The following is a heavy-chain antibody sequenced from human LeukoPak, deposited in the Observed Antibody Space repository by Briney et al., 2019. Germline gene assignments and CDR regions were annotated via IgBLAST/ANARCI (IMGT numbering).Heavy chain of an antibody. CDR3: AKSDCSVISCYVLDF. CDR1: GFTFSSYA. Sequence: GGSLRLSCAASGFTFSSYAISWVRQAPGKGLEWVSSVSGSGDTTQYADSVKGRFTTSRDTSKNTVYLQMNSLRGEDTAVYYCAKSDCSVISCYVLDFWGRGTLVTVS. D-gene: IGHD2-2*01. J-gene: IGHJ4*02. V-gene: IGHV3-23*01. CDR2: VSGSGDTT.